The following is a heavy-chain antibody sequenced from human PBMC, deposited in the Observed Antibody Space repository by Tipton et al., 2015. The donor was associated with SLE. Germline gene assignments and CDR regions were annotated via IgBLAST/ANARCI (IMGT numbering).Heavy chain of an antibody. CDR1: GFTFSGSA. Sequence: LRLSCAASGFTFSGSAMHWVRQASGKGLEWVGRIYTSGSTNYNPSLKGRVTISVDTSKNQFSLKLSSVTAADTAVYYCARQDSSGPDYWGQGTLVTVSS. D-gene: IGHD6-19*01. V-gene: IGHV4-59*10. J-gene: IGHJ4*02. CDR3: ARQDSSGPDY. CDR2: IYTSGST.